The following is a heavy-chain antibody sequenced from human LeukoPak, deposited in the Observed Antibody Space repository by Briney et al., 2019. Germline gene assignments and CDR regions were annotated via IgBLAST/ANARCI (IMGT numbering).Heavy chain of an antibody. V-gene: IGHV3-7*01. CDR1: GFTFSSYW. CDR2: IKQDGSEK. Sequence: EGSLRLSCAASGFTFSSYWRSWVRQAPGKGLEWMANIKQDGSEKYYVDSVKGRFTISRDNAKNSLYLQMNSLRAEDTAVYYCARVGYDFWSGYYNPYYFDYWGQGTLVTVSS. CDR3: ARVGYDFWSGYYNPYYFDY. D-gene: IGHD3-3*01. J-gene: IGHJ4*02.